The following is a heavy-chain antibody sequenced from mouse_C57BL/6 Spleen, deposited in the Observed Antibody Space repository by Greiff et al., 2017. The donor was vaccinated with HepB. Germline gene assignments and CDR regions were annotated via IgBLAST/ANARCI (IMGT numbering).Heavy chain of an antibody. CDR2: INYDGSST. J-gene: IGHJ4*01. V-gene: IGHV5-16*01. CDR1: GFTFSDYY. CDR3: ARDSWDEAMDY. D-gene: IGHD4-1*01. Sequence: EVKVEESEGGLVQPGSSMKLSCTASGFTFSDYYMAWVRQVPEKGLEWVANINYDGSSTYYLDSLKSRFIISRDNAKNILYLQMSSLKSEDTATYYCARDSWDEAMDYWGQGTSVTVSS.